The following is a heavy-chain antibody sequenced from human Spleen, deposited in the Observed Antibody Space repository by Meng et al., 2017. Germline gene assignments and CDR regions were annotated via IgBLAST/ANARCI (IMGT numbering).Heavy chain of an antibody. CDR1: GYTFTGYY. CDR2: INPNSGGT. Sequence: ASVKVSCKASGYTFTGYYMHWVRQAPGQGLEWMGWINPNSGGTNYAQKFQGRVTMTRDTSISTAYMELRGLRSDDTAMYYCARDEDISAAGKLFGDYWGQGTLVTVSS. J-gene: IGHJ4*02. V-gene: IGHV1-2*02. CDR3: ARDEDISAAGKLFGDY. D-gene: IGHD6-25*01.